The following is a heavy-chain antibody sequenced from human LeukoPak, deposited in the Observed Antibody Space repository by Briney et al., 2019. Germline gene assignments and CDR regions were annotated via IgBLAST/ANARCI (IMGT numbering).Heavy chain of an antibody. CDR1: GFTFSSYA. D-gene: IGHD6-19*01. J-gene: IGHJ4*02. Sequence: GGSLRLSCAASGFTFSSYAMSWVRQAPGKGLEWVSAISGSGGSTYYADSVKGRFTTSRDNSKNTLYLQMNSLRAEDTAVYYCAKAQYSSGWTGYWGQGTLVTVSS. CDR2: ISGSGGST. CDR3: AKAQYSSGWTGY. V-gene: IGHV3-23*01.